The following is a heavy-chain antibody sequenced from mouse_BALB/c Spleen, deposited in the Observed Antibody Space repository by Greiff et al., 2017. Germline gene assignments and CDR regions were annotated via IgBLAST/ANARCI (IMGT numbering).Heavy chain of an antibody. CDR3: ASYDGYSPWFAY. D-gene: IGHD2-3*01. J-gene: IGHJ3*01. V-gene: IGHV2-9*02. CDR1: GFSLTSYG. CDR2: IWAGGST. Sequence: VQLVESGPGLVAPSQSLSITCTVSGFSLTSYGVHWVRQPPGKGLEWLGVIWAGGSTNYNSALMSRLSISKDNSKSQVFLKMNSLQTDDTAMYYCASYDGYSPWFAYWGQGTLVTVSA.